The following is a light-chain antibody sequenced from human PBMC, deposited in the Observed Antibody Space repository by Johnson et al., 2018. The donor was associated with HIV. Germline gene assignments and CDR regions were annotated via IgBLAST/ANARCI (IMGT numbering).Light chain of an antibody. CDR2: ENN. Sequence: QSVLTQPPSVSAAPGQKVTLSCSGSSSNVGNNYVSWYQQLPGTAPKLLIYENNKRPSGIPDRFSGSKSGTSATLGITGLQTGDEADYYCGTWDTSLNAFVLGTGTSVIVL. V-gene: IGLV1-51*02. J-gene: IGLJ1*01. CDR1: SSNVGNNY. CDR3: GTWDTSLNAFV.